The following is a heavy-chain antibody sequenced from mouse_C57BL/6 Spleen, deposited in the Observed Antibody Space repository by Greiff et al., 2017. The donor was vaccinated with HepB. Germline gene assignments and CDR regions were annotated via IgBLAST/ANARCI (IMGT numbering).Heavy chain of an antibody. J-gene: IGHJ1*03. CDR2: INYDGSST. CDR1: GFTFSDYY. D-gene: IGHD1-1*02. Sequence: EVKLVESEGGLVQPGSSMKLSCTASGFTFSDYYMAWVRQVPEKGLEWVANINYDGSSTYYLDSLKSRFIISRDNAKNILYLQMSSLKSEDTATYYCARDRVVGYFDVWGTGTTVTVSS. V-gene: IGHV5-16*01. CDR3: ARDRVVGYFDV.